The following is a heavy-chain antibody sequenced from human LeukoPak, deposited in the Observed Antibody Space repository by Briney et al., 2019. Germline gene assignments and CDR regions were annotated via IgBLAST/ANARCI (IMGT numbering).Heavy chain of an antibody. J-gene: IGHJ4*02. CDR3: ARGQGSGWYDWSIYFDY. CDR1: GGSFSGYY. Sequence: SETLSLTCAVYGGSFSGYYWSWIRQPPGKGLEWIGEINHSGSTNYNPSLKSRVTISVDTSKNQFSPKLSSVTAADTAVYYCARGQGSGWYDWSIYFDYWGQGTLVTVSS. D-gene: IGHD6-19*01. CDR2: INHSGST. V-gene: IGHV4-34*01.